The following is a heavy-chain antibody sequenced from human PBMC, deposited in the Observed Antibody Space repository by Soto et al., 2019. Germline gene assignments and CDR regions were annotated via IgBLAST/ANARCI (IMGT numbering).Heavy chain of an antibody. CDR3: ARDQRQQLVLNWFDP. Sequence: ASVKVSCKASGFSFTSYAMHWVRQATGQRLEWMGWINAGNGNTKYSQKFQGRVTITRDTSASTAYMELSSLRSEDTAVYYCARDQRQQLVLNWFDPWGQGTLVTVSS. D-gene: IGHD6-13*01. CDR1: GFSFTSYA. J-gene: IGHJ5*02. V-gene: IGHV1-3*01. CDR2: INAGNGNT.